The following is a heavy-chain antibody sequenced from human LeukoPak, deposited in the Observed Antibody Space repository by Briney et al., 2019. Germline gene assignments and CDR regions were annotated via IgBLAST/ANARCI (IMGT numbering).Heavy chain of an antibody. Sequence: GGSLRLSCSVSGFTFSTYVMHWVRQAPGKGREYVSAISSNGDNTYYADSVKGRFTISRDNSKNTLYLQMSSLRADDTAVYYCVRGTGYWGQGTLVTVSS. CDR3: VRGTGY. CDR2: ISSNGDNT. J-gene: IGHJ4*02. CDR1: GFTFSTYV. V-gene: IGHV3-64D*06.